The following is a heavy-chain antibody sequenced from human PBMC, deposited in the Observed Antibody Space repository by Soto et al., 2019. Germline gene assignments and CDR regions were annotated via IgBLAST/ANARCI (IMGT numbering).Heavy chain of an antibody. Sequence: PGGSLRLSCSASGFTFSSYAMHWVRQAPGKGLEYVSAISSNGGSTYYADSVKGRFTISRDNSKNTLYLQMSSLRAEDTAVYYCVREGDGSGFFSDFWGQGALVTVSS. V-gene: IGHV3-64D*06. CDR1: GFTFSSYA. J-gene: IGHJ4*02. D-gene: IGHD3-22*01. CDR3: VREGDGSGFFSDF. CDR2: ISSNGGST.